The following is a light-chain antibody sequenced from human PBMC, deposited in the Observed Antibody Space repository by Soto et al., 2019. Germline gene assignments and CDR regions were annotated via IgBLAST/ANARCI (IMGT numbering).Light chain of an antibody. CDR2: KAS. Sequence: DIQMTQSPSTLSASVGDRVTITCRASQSISGCLAWYQQNPGKAPKLLIYKASTLETGVPSRFSGSGSGTEFTLTISSLQPDDVATYYCHQYCSYLGTFCPGTKVDIK. CDR3: HQYCSYLGT. V-gene: IGKV1-5*03. CDR1: QSISGC. J-gene: IGKJ3*01.